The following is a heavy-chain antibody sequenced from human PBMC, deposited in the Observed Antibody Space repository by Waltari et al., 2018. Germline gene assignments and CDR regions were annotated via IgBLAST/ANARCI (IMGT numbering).Heavy chain of an antibody. Sequence: QVQLQESGPGLVKPSETLSLTCAVSGYSISSGYYWGWIRQPPGKGLEWIGSIYHSGSTYSNPSLKSRVTISVDTSKNQFSLKLSSVTATDTAVYYCARDQGSSWGCAFDIWGQGTMVTVSS. D-gene: IGHD6-13*01. J-gene: IGHJ3*02. CDR1: GYSISSGYY. CDR3: ARDQGSSWGCAFDI. V-gene: IGHV4-38-2*02. CDR2: IYHSGST.